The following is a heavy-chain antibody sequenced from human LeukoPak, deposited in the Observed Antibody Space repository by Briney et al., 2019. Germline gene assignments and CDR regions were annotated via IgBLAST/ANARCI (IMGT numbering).Heavy chain of an antibody. CDR2: INWNGGST. Sequence: GGSLRLSCAASGFTFNDYGMSWVRQVPRRGLEWVSGINWNGGSTGYADSVKGRFTISRDNAKNSLYLQMSSLRAEDTALYYCARDSTQPGPVVLAAPYAGFAYWGQRTLVTVSS. J-gene: IGHJ4*02. V-gene: IGHV3-20*04. CDR1: GFTFNDYG. D-gene: IGHD2-15*01. CDR3: ARDSTQPGPVVLAAPYAGFAY.